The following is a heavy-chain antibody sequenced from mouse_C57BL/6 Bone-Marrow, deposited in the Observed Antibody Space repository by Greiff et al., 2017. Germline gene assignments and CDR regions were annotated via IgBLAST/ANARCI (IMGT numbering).Heavy chain of an antibody. CDR1: GYTFTSYW. Sequence: VQLQQPGAELVKPGASVKLSCKASGYTFTSYWMHWVKQRPGQGLEWIGMIHPNSGSTNYNEKFKSKATLTVDKSSSTAYMQLSSLTSEDSAVYYCASPPYYSKEAWFAYWGQGTLVTVSA. CDR3: ASPPYYSKEAWFAY. CDR2: IHPNSGST. V-gene: IGHV1-64*01. D-gene: IGHD2-5*01. J-gene: IGHJ3*01.